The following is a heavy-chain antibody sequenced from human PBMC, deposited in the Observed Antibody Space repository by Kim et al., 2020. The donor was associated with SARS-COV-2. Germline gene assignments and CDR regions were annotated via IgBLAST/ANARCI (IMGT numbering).Heavy chain of an antibody. V-gene: IGHV3-23*01. D-gene: IGHD1-20*01. CDR3: AKDGGITGTKDSFDI. Sequence: AGSGEGPFTISRDKSKDTLDLQINSLRAEDTAVYYCAKDGGITGTKDSFDIWGQGTMVTVSS. J-gene: IGHJ3*02.